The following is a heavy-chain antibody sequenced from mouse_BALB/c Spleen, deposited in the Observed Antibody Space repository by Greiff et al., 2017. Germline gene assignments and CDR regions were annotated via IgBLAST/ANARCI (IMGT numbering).Heavy chain of an antibody. CDR3: ARAYSAMDY. V-gene: IGHV1-7*01. Sequence: QVQLQQSGAELAKPGASVKMSCKASGYTFTSYWMHWVKQRPGQGLEWIGYINPSTGYTEYNQKFKDKATLTADKSSSTAYMQLGSLTSEDSAVYYCARAYSAMDYWGQGTSVTVSS. CDR1: GYTFTSYW. CDR2: INPSTGYT. J-gene: IGHJ4*01.